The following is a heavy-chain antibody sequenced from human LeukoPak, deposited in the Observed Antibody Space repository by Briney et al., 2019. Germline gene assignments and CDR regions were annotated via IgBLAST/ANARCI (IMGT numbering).Heavy chain of an antibody. CDR3: ARVSRRYSSGWYPLYYFDY. Sequence: PSETLSLTCTVSGGSISSYYWSWIRQPPGKGLEWIGYIYYSGSNNYNPSLKRGVTISVDTSKNQFSLKLSSVTAADTAVYYCARVSRRYSSGWYPLYYFDYWGQGTLVTVSS. V-gene: IGHV4-59*01. D-gene: IGHD6-19*01. CDR1: GGSISSYY. J-gene: IGHJ4*02. CDR2: IYYSGSN.